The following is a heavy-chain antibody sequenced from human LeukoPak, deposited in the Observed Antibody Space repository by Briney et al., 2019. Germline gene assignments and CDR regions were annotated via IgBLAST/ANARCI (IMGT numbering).Heavy chain of an antibody. CDR2: IYYSGST. CDR3: ARDGSGGTIY. V-gene: IGHV4-39*07. CDR1: GGSISSSSYY. J-gene: IGHJ4*02. Sequence: SETLSLTCTVSGGSISSSSYYWGWIRQPPGKGLEWIGSIYYSGSTYYNPSLKSRVTISVDTSKNQFSLKLSSVTAADTAVYYCARDGSGGTIYWGQGTLVTVSS. D-gene: IGHD2-15*01.